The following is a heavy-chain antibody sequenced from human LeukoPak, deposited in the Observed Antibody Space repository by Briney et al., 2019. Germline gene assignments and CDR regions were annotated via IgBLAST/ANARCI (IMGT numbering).Heavy chain of an antibody. D-gene: IGHD4-11*01. CDR2: INEDGSKI. CDR3: ARHKVTTDWNYYYGMDV. CDR1: GFTFSNYW. Sequence: PGGSLRLSCAGSGFTFSNYWMNWVRQAPGKGLEWVANINEDGSKIYFIDSVKGRFTISRDNAKDSVYLQMNSLRAEDTALYHCARHKVTTDWNYYYGMDVWGQGTTVTVSS. V-gene: IGHV3-7*03. J-gene: IGHJ6*02.